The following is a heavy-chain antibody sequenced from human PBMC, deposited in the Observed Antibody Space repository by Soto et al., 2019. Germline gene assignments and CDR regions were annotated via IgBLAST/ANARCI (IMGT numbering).Heavy chain of an antibody. CDR3: ARDRNGGYNQPTGYWYFDL. CDR2: IIPFFGTA. Sequence: QVQLVQSGAEVKKPGSSVKVSCKASGGTFSTYGISWVRQAPGQGLEWMGGIIPFFGTANYAQKFQGRVTITADESTSTDYMELSSLRSDDTAVYYCARDRNGGYNQPTGYWYFDLWGRGTLVTVSS. V-gene: IGHV1-69*12. CDR1: GGTFSTYG. J-gene: IGHJ2*01. D-gene: IGHD4-17*01.